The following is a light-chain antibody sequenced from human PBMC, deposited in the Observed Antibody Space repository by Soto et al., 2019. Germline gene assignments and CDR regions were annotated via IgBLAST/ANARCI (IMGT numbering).Light chain of an antibody. CDR3: QQYDASTYT. V-gene: IGKV3-20*01. CDR1: HVISSSS. CDR2: DVS. Sequence: ETVLAQSPGTLSLSPGERATLSCRTSHVISSSSLAWYQQIPGQPPRLLIYDVSSRAPGIPDRFSGGGSGTDFTLNISRLEPEDFAVYYCQQYDASTYTFGQGTKLEIK. J-gene: IGKJ2*01.